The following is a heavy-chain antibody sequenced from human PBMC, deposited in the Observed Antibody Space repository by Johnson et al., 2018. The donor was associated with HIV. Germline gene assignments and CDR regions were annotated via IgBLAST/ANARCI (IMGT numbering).Heavy chain of an antibody. Sequence: QVQLVESGGGLVKPGGSLRLSCAASGFTFSDSYMAWIRQAPGKGLEWISYISGYGRTIYYAASVRGRFTISRDNAKNSLYLQMNSLRAEDTAVYYCARDYYDCGDQWAHVAFDVWGQGIMVTVSS. CDR3: ARDYYDCGDQWAHVAFDV. CDR1: GFTFSDSY. V-gene: IGHV3-11*04. D-gene: IGHD3-22*01. CDR2: ISGYGRTI. J-gene: IGHJ3*01.